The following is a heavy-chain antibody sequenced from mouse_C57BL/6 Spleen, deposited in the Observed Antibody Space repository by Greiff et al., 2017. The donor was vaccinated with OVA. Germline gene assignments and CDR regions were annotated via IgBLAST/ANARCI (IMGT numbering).Heavy chain of an antibody. CDR1: GFTIKDDY. Sequence: EVQGVESGAELVRPGASVKLSCTASGFTIKDDYMPWVKQRPEQGLEWIGWIDPENGDTEYASKFQGKATITADTSSNTPYLQLSSLTSEDTAFYYCTTFHDGYYDDWGQGTTLTVSS. CDR2: IDPENGDT. CDR3: TTFHDGYYDD. V-gene: IGHV14-4*01. J-gene: IGHJ2*01. D-gene: IGHD2-3*01.